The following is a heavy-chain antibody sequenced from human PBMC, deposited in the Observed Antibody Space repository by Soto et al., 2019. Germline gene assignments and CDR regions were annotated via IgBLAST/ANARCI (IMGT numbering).Heavy chain of an antibody. D-gene: IGHD5-12*01. V-gene: IGHV4-59*08. J-gene: IGHJ4*02. CDR2: IYYSGST. CDR1: GGSISSYY. Sequence: SETLSLTCTVSGGSISSYYWTWFRQPPGKGLEWIGYIYYSGSTNYNPSLKSRVTISVDTSKNQFSLKLSSVTAADTAVYYCARHRSIVATIFVYWGQGTLVTVS. CDR3: ARHRSIVATIFVY.